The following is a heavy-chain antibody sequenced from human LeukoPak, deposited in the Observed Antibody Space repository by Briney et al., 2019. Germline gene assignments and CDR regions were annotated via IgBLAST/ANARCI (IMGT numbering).Heavy chain of an antibody. D-gene: IGHD3-22*01. CDR3: ARGAWDSRGYPPLRSGWYLDL. J-gene: IGHJ2*01. V-gene: IGHV4-39*07. CDR2: IYYSDST. Sequence: PAETLSLTCTVSGASISSSSYYWGWIRQPPGKGLDWFGSIYYSDSTYNISSVKTRVNISLDTYKNQLSLKLSSVTAEDTAVYYCARGAWDSRGYPPLRSGWYLDLWGRGTLDTVSS. CDR1: GASISSSSYY.